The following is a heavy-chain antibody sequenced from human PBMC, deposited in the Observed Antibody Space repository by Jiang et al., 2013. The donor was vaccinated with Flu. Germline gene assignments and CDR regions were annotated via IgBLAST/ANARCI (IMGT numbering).Heavy chain of an antibody. J-gene: IGHJ4*02. D-gene: IGHD3-22*01. V-gene: IGHV1-69*01. CDR2: IIPIFGTA. CDR3: ARAGSNSGDYYDSSGYRFDY. Sequence: SGAEVKKPGSSVKVSCKASGGTFSSYAISWVRQAPGQGLEWMGGIIPIFGTANYAQKFQGRVTITADESTSTAYMELSSLRSEDTAVYYCARAGSNSGDYYDSSGYRFDYWGQGTLVTVSS. CDR1: GGTFSSYA.